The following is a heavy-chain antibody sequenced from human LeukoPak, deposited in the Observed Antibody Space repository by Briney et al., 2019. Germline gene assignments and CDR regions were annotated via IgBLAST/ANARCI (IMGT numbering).Heavy chain of an antibody. J-gene: IGHJ5*02. V-gene: IGHV4-34*01. D-gene: IGHD6-6*01. CDR3: ARVYSSSGYNWFDP. CDR1: GGSFSDYF. CDR2: INHSGST. Sequence: SETLSLTCAVYGGSFSDYFWSWIRQPPEKGLEWIGEINHSGSTNYNPSLKSRVTMSLDTSKDQLSLKLSSVTAADTAVYYCARVYSSSGYNWFDPWGQGTLVTVSS.